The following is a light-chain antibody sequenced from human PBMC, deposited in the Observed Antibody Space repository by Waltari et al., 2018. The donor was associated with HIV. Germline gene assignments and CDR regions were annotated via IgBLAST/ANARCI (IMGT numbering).Light chain of an antibody. J-gene: IGKJ5*01. V-gene: IGKV3-20*01. Sequence: EDVLTQSPGTLSLSPGERATLSCRASQSVSSSFLAWYQQKPGQAPRLLIYGASSRATGIPARFSGSGSGTDFSLTISRLEPEDFAVYSCQQYGSSPITFGQGTRLESK. CDR3: QQYGSSPIT. CDR1: QSVSSSF. CDR2: GAS.